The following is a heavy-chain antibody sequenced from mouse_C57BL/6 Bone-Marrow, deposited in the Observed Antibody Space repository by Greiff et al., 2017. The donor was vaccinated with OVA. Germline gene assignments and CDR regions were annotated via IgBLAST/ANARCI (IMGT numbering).Heavy chain of an antibody. V-gene: IGHV14-4*01. CDR3: TRHYYGSSYYYAMDD. Sequence: EVQLQQSGAELVRPGASVKLSCTASGFNIKDDYMHWVKQRPEQGLEWIGWIDPENGDTEYASKFQGKATITADTSSNTAYLQLSSLTSEDTAVYYCTRHYYGSSYYYAMDDWGQGTSVTVSS. J-gene: IGHJ4*01. D-gene: IGHD1-1*01. CDR1: GFNIKDDY. CDR2: IDPENGDT.